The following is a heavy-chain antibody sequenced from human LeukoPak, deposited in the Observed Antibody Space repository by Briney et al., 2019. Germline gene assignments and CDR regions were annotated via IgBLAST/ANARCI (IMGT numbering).Heavy chain of an antibody. CDR2: IYYSGST. J-gene: IGHJ6*03. D-gene: IGHD3-3*01. CDR3: ARLNSYYDFWSGGPWYYIDV. CDR1: GGSISSSSYY. V-gene: IGHV4-39*01. Sequence: TSETLSLTCTVSGGSISSSSYYWGWIRQPPGKGLEWIGSIYYSGSTYYNPSLKSRVTISVDTSKNQFSLKLSSVTAADTAVYYCARLNSYYDFWSGGPWYYIDVWGKGTTVTVSS.